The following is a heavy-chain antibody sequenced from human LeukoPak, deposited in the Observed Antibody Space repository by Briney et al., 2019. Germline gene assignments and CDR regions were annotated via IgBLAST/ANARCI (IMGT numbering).Heavy chain of an antibody. Sequence: PGGSLRLSCAASGFTVSSNYMTWVRQAPGKGLEWVSVIYSDGSTYYADSVRGRFTISRDTSKNTLYLQMNSLRAEDTAVYYCAKAVVPAAILDDAFDIWGQGTMVTVSS. CDR1: GFTVSSNY. V-gene: IGHV3-66*01. D-gene: IGHD2-2*02. J-gene: IGHJ3*02. CDR3: AKAVVPAAILDDAFDI. CDR2: IYSDGST.